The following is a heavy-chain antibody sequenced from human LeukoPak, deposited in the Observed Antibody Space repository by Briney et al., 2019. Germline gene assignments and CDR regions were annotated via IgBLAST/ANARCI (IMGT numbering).Heavy chain of an antibody. CDR2: ISPYKGDR. J-gene: IGHJ4*02. CDR3: ATEGGWQPTDYGDNVY. D-gene: IGHD4-17*01. V-gene: IGHV1-18*01. CDR1: GYTFTNYG. Sequence: ASVKVSCKASGYTFTNYGITWVRQAPGQGLEWMGWISPYKGDRNYAQNLQGRLTTTTDTSTSTAYMEVRSLRSDDTAVYYCATEGGWQPTDYGDNVYWGQGTLVTVSS.